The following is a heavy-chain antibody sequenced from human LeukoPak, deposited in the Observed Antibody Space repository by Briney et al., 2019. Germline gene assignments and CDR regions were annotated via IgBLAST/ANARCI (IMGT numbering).Heavy chain of an antibody. Sequence: ASVTVSFTGSGYTFTVNYIHWVRQAPAPGLGWMGWISPYSGGTNYSPKFEGGVTITSDTTISTAYIELIRLTSDDTAVYYCAREGSDIVVVADTTGDAFDIGGGGTIVSVSS. CDR1: GYTFTVNY. CDR2: ISPYSGGT. V-gene: IGHV1-2*02. J-gene: IGHJ3*02. D-gene: IGHD2-15*01. CDR3: AREGSDIVVVADTTGDAFDI.